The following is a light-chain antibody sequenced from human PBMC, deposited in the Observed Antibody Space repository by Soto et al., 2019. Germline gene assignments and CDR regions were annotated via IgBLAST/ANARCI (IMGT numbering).Light chain of an antibody. CDR1: QSVADNH. V-gene: IGKV3-20*01. J-gene: IGKJ3*01. Sequence: EVVLTQSPGPLSLSAGERATLSCRASQSVADNHLAWYQQKPGQAPRLLIYDAATRAAGIPDRFSGSGSGTDFTLTISRLEPEDFGVYFCHHYTRSPIFTFGPGTTVD. CDR2: DAA. CDR3: HHYTRSPIFT.